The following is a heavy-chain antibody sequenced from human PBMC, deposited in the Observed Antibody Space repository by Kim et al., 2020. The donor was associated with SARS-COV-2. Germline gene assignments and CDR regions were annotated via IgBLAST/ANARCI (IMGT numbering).Heavy chain of an antibody. CDR1: GFTFSSYD. D-gene: IGHD6-13*01. V-gene: IGHV3-13*04. CDR3: AREVAAAGLFDY. CDR2: IGTAGDT. J-gene: IGHJ4*02. Sequence: GGSLRLSCAASGFTFSSYDMHWVRQATGKGLEWVSAIGTAGDTYYPGSVKGRFTISRENAKNSLYLQMNSLRAGDTAVYYCAREVAAAGLFDYWGQGTLVTVSP.